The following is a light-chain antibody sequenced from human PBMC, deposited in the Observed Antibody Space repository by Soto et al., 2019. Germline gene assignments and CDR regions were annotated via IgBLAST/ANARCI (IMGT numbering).Light chain of an antibody. Sequence: EIVMTQSPATLSVSPGERATLSCRASQSVSSNLAWYQQKPGQAPRLLIYAASSRATGIPARFSGSGSGAEFTLTISSLQSEDFEVYYCQQYNNWPPGTFGQGTKVDIK. CDR3: QQYNNWPPGT. CDR1: QSVSSN. V-gene: IGKV3-15*01. J-gene: IGKJ1*01. CDR2: AAS.